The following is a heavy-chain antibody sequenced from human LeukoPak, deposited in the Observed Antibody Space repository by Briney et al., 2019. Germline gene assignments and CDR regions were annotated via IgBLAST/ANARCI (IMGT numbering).Heavy chain of an antibody. CDR2: ISGSGGST. CDR1: GFTFSSYA. Sequence: QAGGSLRLSCAASGFTFSSYAMSWVRQAPGKGLEWVSAISGSGGSTYYADSVKGRFTISRDNSKNTLYLQMNSLRAEDTAVYYCTDSSGYYGYWGQGTLVTVSS. D-gene: IGHD3-22*01. V-gene: IGHV3-23*01. J-gene: IGHJ4*02. CDR3: TDSSGYYGY.